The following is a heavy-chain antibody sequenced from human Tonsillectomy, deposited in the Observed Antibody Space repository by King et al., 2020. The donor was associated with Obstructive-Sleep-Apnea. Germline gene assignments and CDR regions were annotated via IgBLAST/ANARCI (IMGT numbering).Heavy chain of an antibody. CDR1: GVTFSCYW. V-gene: IGHV3-74*01. D-gene: IGHD3/OR15-3a*01. CDR2: MDSDGSST. J-gene: IGHJ6*02. Sequence: EVQLVESGGGLVQPGGSLRLSCAASGVTFSCYWMHWVRQAPGKGLVLVSRMDSDGSSTSYADSVMGRFTITRDNAKNTLYLQMNSLRAEDTAVYYCARSTVFGLLIYYGMDVWGQGTTVTVSS. CDR3: ARSTVFGLLIYYGMDV.